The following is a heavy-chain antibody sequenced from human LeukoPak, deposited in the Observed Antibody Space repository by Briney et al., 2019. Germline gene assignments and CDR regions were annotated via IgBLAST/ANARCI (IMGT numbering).Heavy chain of an antibody. Sequence: GGSLRLSCAASGFTFSSYAMSWVRQAPGKGLEWVANIKQDGSEKYYVDSVKGRFTISRDNAKNSLYLQMNSLRAEDTAVYYCTEFDYWGQGTLVTVSS. CDR1: GFTFSSYA. J-gene: IGHJ4*02. V-gene: IGHV3-7*01. CDR2: IKQDGSEK. CDR3: TEFDY.